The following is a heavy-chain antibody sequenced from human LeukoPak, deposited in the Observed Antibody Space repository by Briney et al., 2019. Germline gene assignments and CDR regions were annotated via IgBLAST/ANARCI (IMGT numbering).Heavy chain of an antibody. Sequence: PGGSLRLSCAASGFTFSSYGMSWVRQAPGKGLEWVSAISGSGGSTYYADSVKGRFTISRDNSKNTVYLQMNSLRVEDTAVYYCAKGHHRDGYDAFDIWGQGTMVTVSS. V-gene: IGHV3-23*01. J-gene: IGHJ3*02. CDR2: ISGSGGST. CDR1: GFTFSSYG. CDR3: AKGHHRDGYDAFDI. D-gene: IGHD5-24*01.